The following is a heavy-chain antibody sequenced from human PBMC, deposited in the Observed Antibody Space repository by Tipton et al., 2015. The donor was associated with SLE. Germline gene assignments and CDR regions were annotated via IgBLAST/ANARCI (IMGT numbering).Heavy chain of an antibody. V-gene: IGHV4-4*08. D-gene: IGHD6-19*01. CDR2: IYTSGNT. CDR1: GGSINSYY. J-gene: IGHJ4*02. Sequence: LRLSCTVSGGSINSYYWSWIRQPPGKGLEWIGNIYTSGNTNYNPSLKSRVTISVDTSKNQFSLKLSSVTAADTAVYCCARVGYSSGSYYFDYWGQGTLVTVSS. CDR3: ARVGYSSGSYYFDY.